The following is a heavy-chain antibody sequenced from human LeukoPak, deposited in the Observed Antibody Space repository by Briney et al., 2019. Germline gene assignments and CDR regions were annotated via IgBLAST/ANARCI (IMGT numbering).Heavy chain of an antibody. CDR3: AREERSSSSYLYYYYYYMDV. J-gene: IGHJ6*03. D-gene: IGHD6-6*01. CDR1: GGSFSGYY. CDR2: INHSGST. Sequence: SETLSLTCAVYGGSFSGYYWSWIRQPPGKGLEWIGEINHSGSTNYNPSLKSRVTISVDTSKNQFSLRLSSVTAADTAVYYCAREERSSSSYLYYYYYYMDVWGKGTTVTVSS. V-gene: IGHV4-34*01.